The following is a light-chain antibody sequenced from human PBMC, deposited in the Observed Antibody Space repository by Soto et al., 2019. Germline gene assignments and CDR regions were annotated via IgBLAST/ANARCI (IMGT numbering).Light chain of an antibody. CDR2: DAS. Sequence: EIVLTQSPGTLSLSPWERATLSCRASQSVTNSYLAWYQQKPGQAPRLFIYDASRRATGIPDRFSGSGSGTDFTLTISRLQPEDFAVYYCQQYGRSLTFGGGTKVEIK. J-gene: IGKJ4*01. CDR1: QSVTNSY. CDR3: QQYGRSLT. V-gene: IGKV3-20*01.